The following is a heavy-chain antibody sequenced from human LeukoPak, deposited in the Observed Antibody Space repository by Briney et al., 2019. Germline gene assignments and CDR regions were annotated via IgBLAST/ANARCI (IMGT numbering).Heavy chain of an antibody. CDR3: ANDLHYGDLPDY. J-gene: IGHJ4*02. CDR2: IRNDGRNK. D-gene: IGHD4-17*01. Sequence: GGSLRLSCAASGFIFSTYGMHWVRQAPGKGLEWVAFIRNDGRNKRYSDSVKGRFTVSRDNSKNTLYLQMNTLRAEDTALYYCANDLHYGDLPDYWGQGTLVTVPS. CDR1: GFIFSTYG. V-gene: IGHV3-30*02.